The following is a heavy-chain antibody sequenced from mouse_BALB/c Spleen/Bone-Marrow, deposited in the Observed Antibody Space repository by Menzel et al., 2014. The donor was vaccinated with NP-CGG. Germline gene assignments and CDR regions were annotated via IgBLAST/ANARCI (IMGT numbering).Heavy chain of an antibody. CDR3: ARVAYYNVYFDY. CDR1: GFTFGNYA. D-gene: IGHD2-12*01. V-gene: IGHV5-6-3*01. Sequence: EVKLVESGGGLVQPGGSLKLSCAASGFTFGNYAMSWVRQTPDKRLELVATINSNGGSTYYPDSVEGRFTISRDNARNTLYLQMSSLKSEDTAMYYCARVAYYNVYFDYWGQGTSPTVSS. CDR2: INSNGGST. J-gene: IGHJ2*02.